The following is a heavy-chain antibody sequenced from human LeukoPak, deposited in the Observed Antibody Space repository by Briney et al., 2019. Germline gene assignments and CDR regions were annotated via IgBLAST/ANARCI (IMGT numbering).Heavy chain of an antibody. CDR1: GFTFRDSA. J-gene: IGHJ4*02. Sequence: GGSLRLSCAASGFTFRDSAMDWVRQAPGKVLEWVSLISHSGANTFYADSVKGRFTASGDNSKNMMYRQMNSLRAEDAAVYYCAKDIEASIWGQGTLVTVSS. CDR3: AKDIEASI. V-gene: IGHV3-23*01. CDR2: ISHSGANT. D-gene: IGHD2-15*01.